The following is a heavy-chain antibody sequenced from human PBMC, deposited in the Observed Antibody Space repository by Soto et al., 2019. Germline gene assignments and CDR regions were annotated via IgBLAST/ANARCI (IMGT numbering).Heavy chain of an antibody. Sequence: SQTLSLTCAISGDSVSSNSAAWHWIRQPPGMGLEWIGYTYYSGYTSYNPSLKSQITISVDTSKNQFSLTLNSVTAADTAVYYCAREWSALDFWGQGTLVTVSS. CDR3: AREWSALDF. CDR1: GDSVSSNSAA. D-gene: IGHD2-15*01. J-gene: IGHJ4*02. CDR2: TYYSGYT. V-gene: IGHV4-61*01.